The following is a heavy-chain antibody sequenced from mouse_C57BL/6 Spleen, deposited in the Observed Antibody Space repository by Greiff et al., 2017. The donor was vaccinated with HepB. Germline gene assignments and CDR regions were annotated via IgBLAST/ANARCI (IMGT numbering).Heavy chain of an antibody. D-gene: IGHD1-1*01. CDR1: GFTFSSYG. CDR2: ISSGGSYT. CDR3: ARHETTVVADY. V-gene: IGHV5-6*01. J-gene: IGHJ2*01. Sequence: EVKLQESGGDLVKPGGSLKLSCAASGFTFSSYGMSWVRQTPDKRLEWVATISSGGSYTYYPDSVKGRFTISRDNAKNTLYLQMSSLKSEDTAMYYCARHETTVVADYWGQGTTLTVSS.